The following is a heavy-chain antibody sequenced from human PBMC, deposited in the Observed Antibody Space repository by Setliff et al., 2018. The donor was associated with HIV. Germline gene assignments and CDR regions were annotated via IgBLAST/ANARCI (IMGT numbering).Heavy chain of an antibody. D-gene: IGHD3-3*01. CDR3: ARDVMEWFGYYFDY. Sequence: SETLSLTCTVFGGSINSGNHYWSWIRQPSGRGLEWIVHISNTGTTNYNPTLKGRVSMSVDTSRYQFSLMVPSVTATGTAVYYCARDVMEWFGYYFDYWGQGIPVTVSS. CDR2: ISNTGTT. CDR1: GGSINSGNHY. V-gene: IGHV4-61*09. J-gene: IGHJ4*02.